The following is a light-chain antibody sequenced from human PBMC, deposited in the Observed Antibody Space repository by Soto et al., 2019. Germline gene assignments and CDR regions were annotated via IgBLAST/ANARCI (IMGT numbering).Light chain of an antibody. J-gene: IGKJ1*01. CDR2: GAF. CDR1: QSVSSD. Sequence: EIVMTQSPGALSASPGETATLSCRASQSVSSDVAWYQQKPGQAPRLLIYGAFTRATGIPARFSGSGSGTEFTLTISSLQSEDFAVYYCQYYDQWPPWAFGQGTKVDTK. V-gene: IGKV3-15*01. CDR3: QYYDQWPPWA.